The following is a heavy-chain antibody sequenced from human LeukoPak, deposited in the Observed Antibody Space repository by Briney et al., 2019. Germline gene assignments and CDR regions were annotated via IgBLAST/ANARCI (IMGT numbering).Heavy chain of an antibody. CDR2: ISAYNGNT. V-gene: IGHV1-18*01. CDR1: GYTFTSYG. CDR3: ARVPPQDIVVVPAPADY. D-gene: IGHD2-2*01. J-gene: IGHJ4*02. Sequence: ASVKVSCKASGYTFTSYGISWVRQAPGQGLEWMGWISAYNGNTNYAQRLQGRVTMTTDTSTSTAYMELRSLRSDDTAVYYCARVPPQDIVVVPAPADYWGQGTLVTVSS.